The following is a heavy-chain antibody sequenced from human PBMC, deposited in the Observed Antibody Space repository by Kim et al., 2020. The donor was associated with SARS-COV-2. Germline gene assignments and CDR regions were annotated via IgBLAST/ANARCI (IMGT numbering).Heavy chain of an antibody. Sequence: AQKFQGRVTITADESTSTAYMGLSSLRSEDTAVYYCARWSSGTAGYYFDYWGQGTLVTVSS. D-gene: IGHD3-3*01. V-gene: IGHV1-69*01. CDR3: ARWSSGTAGYYFDY. J-gene: IGHJ4*02.